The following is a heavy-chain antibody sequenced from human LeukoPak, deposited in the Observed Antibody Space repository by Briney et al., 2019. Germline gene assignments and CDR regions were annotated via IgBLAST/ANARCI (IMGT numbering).Heavy chain of an antibody. D-gene: IGHD3-16*02. V-gene: IGHV1-2*02. CDR2: INPNSGGT. Sequence: ASVKVSCKASGYTFTGYYIHWVRQAPGQGLEWMGWINPNSGGTYFAQKFQGRVTMTRDTSIITAYMELSRLRSDDTAVYYCARTLSTAPLGGDAFDIWGQGTMLTVSS. CDR1: GYTFTGYY. CDR3: ARTLSTAPLGGDAFDI. J-gene: IGHJ3*02.